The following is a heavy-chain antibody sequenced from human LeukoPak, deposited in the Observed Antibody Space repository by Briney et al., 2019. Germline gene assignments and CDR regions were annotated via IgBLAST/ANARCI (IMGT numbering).Heavy chain of an antibody. D-gene: IGHD2-2*01. Sequence: PGGSLRLSCAASGFTFSSYAMSWVRQAPGKGLEWVSAISGSGGSTYYADSVKGRFTISRDNSKNTLYLQMNSLGAEDTAVYYCAKGVVVVPAAIDYWGRGTLVTVSS. V-gene: IGHV3-23*01. CDR1: GFTFSSYA. J-gene: IGHJ4*02. CDR3: AKGVVVVPAAIDY. CDR2: ISGSGGST.